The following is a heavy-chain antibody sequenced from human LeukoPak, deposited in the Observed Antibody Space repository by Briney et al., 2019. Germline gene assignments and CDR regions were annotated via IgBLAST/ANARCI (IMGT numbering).Heavy chain of an antibody. CDR1: GFTFSNYW. CDR3: ARSYRGPSAFDI. D-gene: IGHD3-10*01. Sequence: GGSLRLSCAASGFTFSNYWMSWVRPAPGKGLEWVANINQDGSEKHYVDSVKGRFTISRDNAQNSLSLQINSLRAEDTAVYYCARSYRGPSAFDIWGQGTMVSVSS. J-gene: IGHJ3*02. CDR2: INQDGSEK. V-gene: IGHV3-7*01.